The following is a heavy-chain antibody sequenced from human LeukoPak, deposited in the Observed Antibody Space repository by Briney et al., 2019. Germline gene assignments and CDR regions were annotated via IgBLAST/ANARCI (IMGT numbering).Heavy chain of an antibody. J-gene: IGHJ4*02. CDR2: ISGSGGST. D-gene: IGHD3-16*01. CDR1: GFTFSSSA. Sequence: GGSLRLSCEASGFTFSSSAMTWVRQAPGKGLEWVSAISGSGGSTYYADSVKGRFTISRDNSKNTLYLQMNSLRAEDTAVYYCAKDRHQFVTSIGYWGQGTLVTVSS. V-gene: IGHV3-23*01. CDR3: AKDRHQFVTSIGY.